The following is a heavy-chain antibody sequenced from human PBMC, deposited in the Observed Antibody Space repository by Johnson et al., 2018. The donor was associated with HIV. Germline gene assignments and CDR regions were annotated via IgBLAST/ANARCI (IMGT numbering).Heavy chain of an antibody. V-gene: IGHV3-30*18. D-gene: IGHD2-8*02. Sequence: QVQLVESGGGVVQPGGSLRLSCRFSFSSYGMHWVRQAPGKGLEWVAVISYDGTNRYYADSVKGRFTISRDDAKNSLYLQMNSLRPEDTAVYYCAKSGLFVLVVYAPDVFDIWGQGTMVTVSS. CDR2: ISYDGTNR. CDR1: FSFSSYG. J-gene: IGHJ3*02. CDR3: AKSGLFVLVVYAPDVFDI.